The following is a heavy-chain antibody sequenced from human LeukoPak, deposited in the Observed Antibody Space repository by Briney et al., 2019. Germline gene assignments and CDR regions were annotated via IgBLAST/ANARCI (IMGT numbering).Heavy chain of an antibody. J-gene: IGHJ4*02. D-gene: IGHD6-19*01. CDR3: ARDGSVAVPGTLYFDS. V-gene: IGHV3-48*03. CDR2: ISDSNADI. Sequence: GLLRLSCAASGFTFGSYEMNWVRQAPGKGLEWVAYISDSNADIHYADSVKGRFTISRDNARNSLYLQLDSLRAEDTAVYYCARDGSVAVPGTLYFDSWGQGTLVTVSS. CDR1: GFTFGSYE.